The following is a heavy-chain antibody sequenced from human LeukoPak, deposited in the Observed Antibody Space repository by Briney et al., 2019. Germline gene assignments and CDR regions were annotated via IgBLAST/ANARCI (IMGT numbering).Heavy chain of an antibody. J-gene: IGHJ4*02. D-gene: IGHD3-10*01. CDR3: ARDGSGFGATFFDY. CDR2: INPNSGAT. V-gene: IGHV1-2*02. CDR1: GYTFTGYF. Sequence: GASVKVSCKASGYTFTGYFMHWVRQAPGQGLEWMGWINPNSGATIYAQKFQGRVTMTRDTSISTAHMELSRLRSDDTAVYYCARDGSGFGATFFDYWGQGTLVLVSS.